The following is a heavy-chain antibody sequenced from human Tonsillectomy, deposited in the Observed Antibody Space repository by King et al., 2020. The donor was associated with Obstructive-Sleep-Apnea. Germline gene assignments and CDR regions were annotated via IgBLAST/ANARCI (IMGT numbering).Heavy chain of an antibody. CDR1: GLTVSGNY. Sequence: VQLVESGGGLVQPGGSLRLSCAVSGLTVSGNYMSWVRQAPGKGLEWVSVIYSGGSTYYADSGKGRFTISRDNSQNVLYLQMNSLGAEDTAVYYCLRAVFPPGFSSSWYYFDYWGQGTLVTVSS. J-gene: IGHJ4*02. CDR2: IYSGGST. V-gene: IGHV3-66*01. CDR3: LRAVFPPGFSSSWYYFDY. D-gene: IGHD6-13*01.